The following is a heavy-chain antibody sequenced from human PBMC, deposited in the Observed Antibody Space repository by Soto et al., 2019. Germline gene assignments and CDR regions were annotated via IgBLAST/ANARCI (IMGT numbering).Heavy chain of an antibody. V-gene: IGHV3-48*03. CDR1: GFGFSAYE. CDR3: ARVSSWFGP. CDR2: IDSSSNTI. Sequence: GGSLRLSCAASGFGFSAYEMTWVRQAPGKGLEWLSYIDSSSNTIYYADSVQGRFTISRDNAKRSLYLQMNSLRPEDTALYYCARVSSWFGPWGQGALVTVSS. J-gene: IGHJ5*02.